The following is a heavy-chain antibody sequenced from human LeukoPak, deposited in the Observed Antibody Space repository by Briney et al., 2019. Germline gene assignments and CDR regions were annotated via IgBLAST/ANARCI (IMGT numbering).Heavy chain of an antibody. CDR3: ATVSGITGTYGMDV. J-gene: IGHJ6*02. D-gene: IGHD1-20*01. CDR2: FDPEDGET. V-gene: IGHV1-24*01. Sequence: ASVKVSCTVSGYTLTELSMHWVRQAPGKGLEWMGGFDPEDGETIYAQKFQGRVTMTEDTSTDTAYMELSSLRSEDTAVYYCATVSGITGTYGMDVWGQGTTVTVSS. CDR1: GYTLTELS.